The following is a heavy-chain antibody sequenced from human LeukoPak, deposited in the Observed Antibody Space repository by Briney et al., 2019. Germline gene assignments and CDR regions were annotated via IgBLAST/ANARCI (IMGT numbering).Heavy chain of an antibody. CDR1: GGSISSYY. CDR2: IYYSGST. Sequence: SETLSLTCTVSGGSISSYYWSWIRQPPGKGLEWIGYIYYSGSTNYNPSLKSRVTISVDTSKNHFSLKLSSVTAADTAVYYCARGTGYSGYDCDYWGQGTLVTVSS. CDR3: ARGTGYSGYDCDY. D-gene: IGHD5-12*01. V-gene: IGHV4-59*01. J-gene: IGHJ4*02.